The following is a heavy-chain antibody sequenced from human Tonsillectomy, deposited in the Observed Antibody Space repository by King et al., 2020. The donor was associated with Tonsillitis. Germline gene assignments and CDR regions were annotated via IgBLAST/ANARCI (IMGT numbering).Heavy chain of an antibody. Sequence: VQLVESGGGLVNPGGSLRLSCAASGFTFSSYNMNWVRQAPGKGLEWVSSISSSSNYIYYADSVRGRFTISRDNAENSLYLQMNSLRAEDTAVYYCARDRYWASFFDWGQGTLVTVSS. D-gene: IGHD2-8*02. J-gene: IGHJ4*02. CDR1: GFTFSSYN. V-gene: IGHV3-21*01. CDR3: ARDRYWASFFD. CDR2: ISSSSNYI.